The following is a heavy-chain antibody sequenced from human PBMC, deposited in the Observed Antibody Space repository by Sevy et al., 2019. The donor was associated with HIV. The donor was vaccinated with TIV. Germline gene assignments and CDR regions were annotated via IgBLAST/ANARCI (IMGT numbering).Heavy chain of an antibody. J-gene: IGHJ6*02. CDR3: ARALVVVPAATDYYYYYGMDV. V-gene: IGHV3-30*04. Sequence: GGSLRLSCAASGFTFSSYAMHWVRQAPGKGLEWVAVISYDGSNKYYADSVKGRFTISRDNSKNTLYLQINSLRAEDTAVYYCARALVVVPAATDYYYYYGMDVWGQGTTVTVSS. D-gene: IGHD2-2*01. CDR2: ISYDGSNK. CDR1: GFTFSSYA.